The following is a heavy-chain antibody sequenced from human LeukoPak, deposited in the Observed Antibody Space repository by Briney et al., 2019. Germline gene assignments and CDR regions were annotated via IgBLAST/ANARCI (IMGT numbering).Heavy chain of an antibody. Sequence: PSETLSLTCTVSGVSISSSSYYWGWIRQPPGKGLEWIGSIYYSGGTYYNPSLKSRVTISVDTSKNQFSLKLSSVTAADTAVYYCARQSWADGEFDFWGQGTLVTVSS. CDR1: GVSISSSSYY. D-gene: IGHD4-17*01. CDR2: IYYSGGT. J-gene: IGHJ4*02. CDR3: ARQSWADGEFDF. V-gene: IGHV4-39*01.